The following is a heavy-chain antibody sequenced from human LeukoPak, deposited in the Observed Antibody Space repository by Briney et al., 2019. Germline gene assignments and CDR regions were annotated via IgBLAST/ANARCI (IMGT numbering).Heavy chain of an antibody. CDR1: GGSISSYY. Sequence: SETLSLTCTVSGGSISSYYWSWIRQPPGKGLEWIGYIYYSGSTNYNPSLKSRVTISVDTSKNQFSLKLSSVTAADTAVYYCAREGWQWLVHAFDIWGQGTMVTGSS. J-gene: IGHJ3*02. D-gene: IGHD6-19*01. CDR3: AREGWQWLVHAFDI. CDR2: IYYSGST. V-gene: IGHV4-59*01.